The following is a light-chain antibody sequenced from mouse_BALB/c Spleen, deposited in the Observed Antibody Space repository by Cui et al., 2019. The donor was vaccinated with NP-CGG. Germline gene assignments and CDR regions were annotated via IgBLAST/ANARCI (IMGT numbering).Light chain of an antibody. Sequence: QAFVTQESANTTSPGETVTLTCRSSTGTITTSNYANWVQEKPDHLFTGLIGGTNNRAPGVPARFSGSLIGDKAALTITGAQTEDEAIYFCALWYSNHWVFGGGTKLTVL. J-gene: IGLJ1*01. CDR2: GTN. CDR3: ALWYSNHWV. V-gene: IGLV1*01. CDR1: TGTITTSNY.